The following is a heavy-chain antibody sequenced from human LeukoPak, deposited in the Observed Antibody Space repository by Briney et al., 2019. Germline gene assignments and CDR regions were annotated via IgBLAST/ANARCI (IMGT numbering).Heavy chain of an antibody. CDR2: ISSSSSYI. D-gene: IGHD6-13*01. V-gene: IGHV3-21*04. CDR3: AKDIAAAGNPTFDY. Sequence: GGSLRLSCAASGFTFSSYSMNWVRQAPGKGLEWVSSISSSSSYIYYADSVKGRFTISRDNAKNSLYLQMNSLRAEDMALYYCAKDIAAAGNPTFDYWGQGTLVTVSS. CDR1: GFTFSSYS. J-gene: IGHJ4*02.